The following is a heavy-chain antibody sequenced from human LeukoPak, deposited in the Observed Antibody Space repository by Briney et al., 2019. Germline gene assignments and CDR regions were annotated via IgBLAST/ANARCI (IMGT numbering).Heavy chain of an antibody. Sequence: SGPTLVKPTQTLTLTCTFSGFSLSTSRVGVGWIRQPPGKALEWLALIYWDDDKRYSPSLKSRLTITKDTSKNQVVLTMTNMDPVDTATYYCAHSPSYYGILTGSTYYYYYGMDVWGQGTTVTVSS. CDR3: AHSPSYYGILTGSTYYYYYGMDV. CDR1: GFSLSTSRVG. D-gene: IGHD3-9*01. V-gene: IGHV2-5*02. J-gene: IGHJ6*02. CDR2: IYWDDDK.